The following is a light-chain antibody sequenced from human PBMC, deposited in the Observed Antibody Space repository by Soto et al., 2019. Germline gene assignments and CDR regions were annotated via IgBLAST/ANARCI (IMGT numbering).Light chain of an antibody. Sequence: DIQMTQSPSALSASVGDRATITCRASQSISSWLAWYQQKPGKAPKLLIYDASTLQSGVPSRYSGSGSGTEFTLTISNLQPDDFAVYYCQQYKNWPLFGQGTRLEIK. CDR3: QQYKNWPL. CDR1: QSISSW. CDR2: DAS. V-gene: IGKV1-5*01. J-gene: IGKJ5*01.